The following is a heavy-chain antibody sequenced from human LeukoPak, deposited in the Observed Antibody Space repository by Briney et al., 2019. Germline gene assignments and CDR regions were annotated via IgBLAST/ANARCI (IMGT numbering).Heavy chain of an antibody. CDR2: ISSSSSAYI. CDR1: GFTFSSYI. Sequence: PGGSLRLSCAASGFTFSSYIMNWVRQAPGKGPEWVSSISSSSSAYIYYADSVKGRFIISRDNAKNSLYLQMNRLRAEDTAVYYCARENYGSGVFDYWGQGTLVTVSS. CDR3: ARENYGSGVFDY. V-gene: IGHV3-21*01. J-gene: IGHJ4*02. D-gene: IGHD3-10*01.